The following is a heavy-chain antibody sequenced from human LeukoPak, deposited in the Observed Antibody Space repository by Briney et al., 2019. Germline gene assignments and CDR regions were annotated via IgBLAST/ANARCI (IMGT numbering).Heavy chain of an antibody. CDR1: GDSASSNSAA. CDR2: TYFRSKWYN. J-gene: IGHJ4*02. Sequence: SQTLSLTCVISGDSASSNSAAWNWIRQSPSRGLEWLGRTYFRSKWYNDYALSVKSRITLNPDTSKNQFSLHLNSVTPEDTAVYYCARGHSGMLDYWGQGTLVTVSS. CDR3: ARGHSGMLDY. D-gene: IGHD1-26*01. V-gene: IGHV6-1*01.